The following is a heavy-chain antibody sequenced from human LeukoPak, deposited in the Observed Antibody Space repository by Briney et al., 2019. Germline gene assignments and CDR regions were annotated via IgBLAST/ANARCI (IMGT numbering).Heavy chain of an antibody. V-gene: IGHV3-74*01. CDR2: INSDGSST. D-gene: IGHD3-10*01. J-gene: IGHJ4*02. Sequence: GGSLRLSCAASGFTFSSYWMHWVRQAPGKGLVWVSRINSDGSSTSYAASVKGRFTISRDNAKNTLYLQMNSLRAEDTAVYYCAREGPTYYYGSGSYYRNDYWGRGTLVTVSS. CDR3: AREGPTYYYGSGSYYRNDY. CDR1: GFTFSSYW.